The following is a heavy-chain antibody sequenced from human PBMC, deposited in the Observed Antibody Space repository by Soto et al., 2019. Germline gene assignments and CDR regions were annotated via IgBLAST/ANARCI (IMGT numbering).Heavy chain of an antibody. D-gene: IGHD2-2*02. Sequence: LSLTCTVSGGSISSGGYYWSWIRQHPGKGLEWIGYIYYSGSTYYNPSLKSRVTISVDTSKNQFSLKLSSVTAADTAVYYCARGVVVPAAIVGGGYYYYGMDVWGQGTTVTVSS. V-gene: IGHV4-31*03. CDR3: ARGVVVPAAIVGGGYYYYGMDV. CDR2: IYYSGST. J-gene: IGHJ6*02. CDR1: GGSISSGGYY.